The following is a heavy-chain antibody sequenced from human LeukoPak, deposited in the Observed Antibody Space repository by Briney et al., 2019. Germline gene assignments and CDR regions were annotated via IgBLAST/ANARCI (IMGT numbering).Heavy chain of an antibody. CDR2: FDPEDGET. V-gene: IGHV1-24*01. D-gene: IGHD6-13*01. Sequence: ASVKVSCKVSGYALTELSMHWVRQAPGKGLEWMGGFDPEDGETIYAQKFQGRVTMTEDTSTDTAYMELSSLRREDTAVYYCAKDGQLGGSSWFTLYFDYWGQGTLVTVSS. CDR1: GYALTELS. J-gene: IGHJ4*02. CDR3: AKDGQLGGSSWFTLYFDY.